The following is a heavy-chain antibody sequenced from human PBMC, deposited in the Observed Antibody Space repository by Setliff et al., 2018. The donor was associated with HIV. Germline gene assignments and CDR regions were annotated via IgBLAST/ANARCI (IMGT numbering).Heavy chain of an antibody. D-gene: IGHD2-8*01. CDR3: ARGFMSIRVLTPFDY. Sequence: ASVKVSCKTSGYTFIDNYIHWVRQAPGQGLEWMGWMNPYTGNAGFAQKFQDRVAMTRNTSISTTYMELSSLRSGDTAVYYCARGFMSIRVLTPFDYWGQGTLVTVSS. CDR1: GYTFIDNY. CDR2: MNPYTGNA. V-gene: IGHV1-8*02. J-gene: IGHJ4*02.